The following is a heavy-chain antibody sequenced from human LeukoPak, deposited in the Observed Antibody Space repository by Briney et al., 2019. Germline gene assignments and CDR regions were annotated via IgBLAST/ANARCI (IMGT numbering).Heavy chain of an antibody. J-gene: IGHJ4*02. CDR3: ARDSSGWYRLHDY. V-gene: IGHV3-21*01. CDR2: ISSSSNYI. D-gene: IGHD6-19*01. CDR1: GFTFSTYN. Sequence: KPGGSLRLSCAASGFTFSTYNMNWVRQAPGKGLEWVSSISSSSNYIYYADSVKGRFTISRDNAKNSLFLQMNSLRAEDTAVYYCARDSSGWYRLHDYWGQGTLVTVSS.